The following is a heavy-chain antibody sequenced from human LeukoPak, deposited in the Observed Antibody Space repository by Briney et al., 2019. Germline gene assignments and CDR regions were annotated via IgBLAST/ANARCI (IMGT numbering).Heavy chain of an antibody. Sequence: SETVSLTCAVYGGSFSGYYWSWIRQPPGKGLEWIGEINHSGSTNYNPSLKSRVTISVDTSKNQFSLKLSSVTAADTAVYYCARASNDCSSTSCPFDYWGQGTLVTVSS. J-gene: IGHJ4*02. CDR2: INHSGST. D-gene: IGHD2-2*01. CDR1: GGSFSGYY. V-gene: IGHV4-34*01. CDR3: ARASNDCSSTSCPFDY.